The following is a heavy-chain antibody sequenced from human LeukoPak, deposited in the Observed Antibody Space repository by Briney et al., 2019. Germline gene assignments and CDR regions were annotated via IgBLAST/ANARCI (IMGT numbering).Heavy chain of an antibody. CDR1: GFTFSSYG. D-gene: IGHD5-12*01. CDR3: ARVGVATIVGVNYFDY. Sequence: GGSLRLSCAASGFTFSSYGMHWVRQAPGKGLEWVANIKQDGSEKYYVDSVKGRFTISRDNAKNSLYLQMNSLRAEDTAVYYCARVGVATIVGVNYFDYWGQGTLVTVSS. J-gene: IGHJ4*02. CDR2: IKQDGSEK. V-gene: IGHV3-7*01.